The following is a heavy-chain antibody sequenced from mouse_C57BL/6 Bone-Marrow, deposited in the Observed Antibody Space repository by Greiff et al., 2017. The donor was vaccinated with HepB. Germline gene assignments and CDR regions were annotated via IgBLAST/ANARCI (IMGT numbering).Heavy chain of an antibody. V-gene: IGHV1-74*01. CDR3: AIGRGYYGNYGAY. CDR1: GYTFTSYW. D-gene: IGHD2-1*01. CDR2: IHPSDSDT. J-gene: IGHJ3*01. Sequence: QVQLQQPGAELVKPGASVKVSCKASGYTFTSYWMHWVKQRPGQGLEWIGRIHPSDSDTNYNQKFKGKATLTVDKSSSTAYMRLSSLTSEDSVVYYCAIGRGYYGNYGAYWGQGTLVTVSA.